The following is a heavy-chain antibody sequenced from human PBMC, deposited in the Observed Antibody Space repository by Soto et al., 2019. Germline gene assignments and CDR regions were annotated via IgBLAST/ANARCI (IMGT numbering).Heavy chain of an antibody. D-gene: IGHD1-26*01. CDR1: GYTFTGYY. CDR3: ARVGSGSPRFAFDI. V-gene: IGHV1-2*04. J-gene: IGHJ3*02. Sequence: ASVKVSCKASGYTFTGYYMHWVRQAPGQGLEWMGWINPNSGGTNYAQKLQGWVTMNSDTSISTAYMELSRLRSDDTAVYYCARVGSGSPRFAFDIWGQGTMVTVSS. CDR2: INPNSGGT.